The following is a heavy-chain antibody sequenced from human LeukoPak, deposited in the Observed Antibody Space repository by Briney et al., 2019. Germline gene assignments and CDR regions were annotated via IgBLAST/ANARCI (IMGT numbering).Heavy chain of an antibody. CDR2: ISGDGGMT. CDR1: GFTFDDYA. D-gene: IGHD5-18*01. V-gene: IGHV3-43*02. CDR3: AKDIGGYSFAADY. J-gene: IGHJ4*02. Sequence: GGSLRLSCAASGFTFDDYAMHWVRQGPGKGLEWVSLISGDGGMTYYADSVKGRFTIDRDNSKNSLYLQMNSLRTEDTALYYCAKDIGGYSFAADYWGQGTLVTVSS.